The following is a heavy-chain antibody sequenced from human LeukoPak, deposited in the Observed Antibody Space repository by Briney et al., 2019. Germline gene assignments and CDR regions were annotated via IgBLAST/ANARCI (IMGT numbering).Heavy chain of an antibody. CDR2: ISWDGGST. D-gene: IGHD5-12*01. J-gene: IGHJ6*04. CDR1: GFTFDDYA. CDR3: AKDKEYSGFGPILGGYYYGMDV. Sequence: GGSLRLSCAASGFTFDDYAMHWVRQAPGKGLEWVSLISWDGGSTYYADSVKGRFTISRGNSRHTLYLQMNSLGAEDTALYYCAKDKEYSGFGPILGGYYYGMDVWGKGTTVTVSS. V-gene: IGHV3-43D*04.